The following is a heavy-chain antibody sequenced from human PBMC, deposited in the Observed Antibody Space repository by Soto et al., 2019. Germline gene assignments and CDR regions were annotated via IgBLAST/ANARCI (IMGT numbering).Heavy chain of an antibody. CDR2: IIPSLGSS. V-gene: IGHV1-69*01. D-gene: IGHD6-6*01. J-gene: IGHJ6*02. CDR3: AAKKYRTSSTNYFYNSGMDV. CDR1: GGTFSDYT. Sequence: QVQLVQSGAEVKRPGSSVKVSCRASGGTFSDYTFSWVRQDPGQGLEWLGGIIPSLGSSKYAPNFQARGTFAADESTATAFMDRSSLISGDTAVYYCAAKKYRTSSTNYFYNSGMDVWGQGTTVTVSS.